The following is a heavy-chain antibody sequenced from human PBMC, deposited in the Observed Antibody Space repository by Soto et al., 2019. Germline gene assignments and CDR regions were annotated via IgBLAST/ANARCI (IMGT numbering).Heavy chain of an antibody. CDR2: ISGSGGGT. CDR1: GFTFNNYA. D-gene: IGHD2-15*01. V-gene: IGHV3-23*01. CDR3: AKEVYWSADSCHDGGGNFDY. J-gene: IGHJ4*02. Sequence: EVQLLESGGGLVQPGGSLRLPCAASGFTFNNYAMSWVRQAPGKGLEWVSAISGSGGGTFYADSVKGRFTISRDNSKNTLYLQMDSLRAEDTAVYYCAKEVYWSADSCHDGGGNFDYWGQGTLVTVSS.